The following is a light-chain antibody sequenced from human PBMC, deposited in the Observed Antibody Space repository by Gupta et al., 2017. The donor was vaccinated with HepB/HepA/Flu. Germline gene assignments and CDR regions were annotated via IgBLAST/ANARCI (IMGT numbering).Light chain of an antibody. CDR3: SSDSSISTLM. CDR1: SSDVAGYNY. CDR2: DVT. V-gene: IGLV2-14*03. J-gene: IGLJ3*02. Sequence: QSALTQPASVSGSPGQSITISCTGTSSDVAGYNYVSWYQQHPGNAHKLLIYDVTKRPAGVSNRFSGSKSGNTASLTISGRQAEDEGDYYCSSDSSISTLMFGGGTELTVL.